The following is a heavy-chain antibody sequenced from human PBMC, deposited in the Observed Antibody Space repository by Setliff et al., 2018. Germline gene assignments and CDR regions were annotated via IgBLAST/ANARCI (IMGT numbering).Heavy chain of an antibody. V-gene: IGHV1-8*01. CDR2: MNPTSGNT. Sequence: GASVKVSCKASGYTFTSYDINWVRQATGQGLEWMGWMNPTSGNTGYAQKFQGRVTMTTDTYTATAYMELRGLRSDDTAVYYCARDPRGYSGFDRFRGAFNIWGQGTMVTVSS. D-gene: IGHD5-12*01. CDR3: ARDPRGYSGFDRFRGAFNI. CDR1: GYTFTSYD. J-gene: IGHJ3*02.